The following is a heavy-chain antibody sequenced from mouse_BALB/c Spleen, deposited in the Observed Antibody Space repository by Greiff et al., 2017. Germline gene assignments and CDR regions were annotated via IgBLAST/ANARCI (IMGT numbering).Heavy chain of an antibody. CDR3: ARGRDDDYGMDD. J-gene: IGHJ4*01. CDR1: GFTFSSYA. D-gene: IGHD2-4*01. CDR2: ISSGGST. Sequence: EVKLVESGGGLVKPGGSLKLSCAASGFTFSSYAMSWVRQTPEKRLEWVASISSGGSTYYPDSVKGRFTISRDNARNILYLQMSSLRSEDTAMYYCARGRDDDYGMDDWGQGTSVTVSS. V-gene: IGHV5-6-5*01.